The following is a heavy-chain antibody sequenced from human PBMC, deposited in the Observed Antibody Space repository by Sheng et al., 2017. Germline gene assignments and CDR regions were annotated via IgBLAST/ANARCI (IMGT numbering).Heavy chain of an antibody. J-gene: IGHJ3*02. CDR2: ITWNGGIV. CDR1: GFTFADYA. Sequence: EVRLVESGGGLVQPGRSLRLSCAASGFTFADYALHWVRQGPGKGLEWVSGITWNGGIVGYADSVKGRFTISRDNAKNSLYLQMDSLRAEDVGLYYCARDIGSGGVDAFDIWGQGTMVTVSA. CDR3: ARDIGSGGVDAFDI. D-gene: IGHD1-1*01. V-gene: IGHV3-9*03.